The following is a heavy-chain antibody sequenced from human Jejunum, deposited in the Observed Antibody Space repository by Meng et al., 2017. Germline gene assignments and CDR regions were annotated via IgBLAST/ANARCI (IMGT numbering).Heavy chain of an antibody. V-gene: IGHV4-4*02. CDR2: IDPSEST. CDR1: GASISRTNW. CDR3: ARAYCTDVSCHDFFDS. Sequence: QERGPGLVKPSGTRSLTCAVSGASISRTNWWSWVRQPPGKGLEWIGKIDPSESTHYNPSLKGRVTISADRSKNQFSLRLTSVTAADTAIYYCARAYCTDVSCHDFFDSWGQGTLVTVSS. J-gene: IGHJ4*02. D-gene: IGHD2-8*01.